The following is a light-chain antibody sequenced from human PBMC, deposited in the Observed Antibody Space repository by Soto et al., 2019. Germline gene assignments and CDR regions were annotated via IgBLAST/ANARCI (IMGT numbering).Light chain of an antibody. CDR3: SSFTSSSTLVV. CDR1: SSDIGGYNF. Sequence: QSALTQPASVSGSPGQSSTISCTGTSSDIGGYNFVSWYQHHPGKAPKLMIYEVNNRPSGVSSRFSGSKSVNTASLTISGLQSEDEADYYCSSFTSSSTLVVFGGGTKLTVL. CDR2: EVN. V-gene: IGLV2-14*01. J-gene: IGLJ2*01.